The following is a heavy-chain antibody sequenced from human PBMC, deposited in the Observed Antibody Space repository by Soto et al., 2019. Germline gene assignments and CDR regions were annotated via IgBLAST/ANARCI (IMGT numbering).Heavy chain of an antibody. D-gene: IGHD5-18*01. Sequence: PSETLSLTCTVSGGSVSSGSYYLSWIRQPPGKGLEWIGYIYYSGSTNYNPSLKSRVTISVDTSKNQFSLKLSSVTAADTAVYYCARVAAMVDFDYWGQGTLVTVSS. CDR2: IYYSGST. V-gene: IGHV4-61*01. CDR3: ARVAAMVDFDY. J-gene: IGHJ4*02. CDR1: GGSVSSGSYY.